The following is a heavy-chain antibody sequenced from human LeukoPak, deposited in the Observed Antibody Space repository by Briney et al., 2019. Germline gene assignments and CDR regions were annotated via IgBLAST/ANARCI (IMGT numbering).Heavy chain of an antibody. CDR2: INHSGST. CDR3: ARSPTGDDL. J-gene: IGHJ2*01. D-gene: IGHD3-10*01. CDR1: GGSFSGYS. Sequence: SETLSLTCAVSGGSFSGYSWSWIRQPPGKGLEWIGEINHSGSTNYNPSLKSRVTISVDTSKNQFSLKLSSVTAADTAVYYCARSPTGDDLWGRGTLVTVSS. V-gene: IGHV4-34*01.